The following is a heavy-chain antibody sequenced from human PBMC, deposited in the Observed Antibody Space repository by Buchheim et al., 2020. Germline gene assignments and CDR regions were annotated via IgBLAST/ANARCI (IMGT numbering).Heavy chain of an antibody. J-gene: IGHJ4*02. CDR2: ISSGGSSR. CDR1: GFTFSSYE. V-gene: IGHV3-48*03. CDR3: ARNNWNQYYFDY. Sequence: EVQLVESGGGLVQPGGSLRLSCAASGFTFSSYEMNWVRQAPGKGLEWVSYISSGGSSRYYADSVKGGITISRDNAKTSLYLQMSSLRAEDTAVYFCARNNWNQYYFDYWGQGTL. D-gene: IGHD1-20*01.